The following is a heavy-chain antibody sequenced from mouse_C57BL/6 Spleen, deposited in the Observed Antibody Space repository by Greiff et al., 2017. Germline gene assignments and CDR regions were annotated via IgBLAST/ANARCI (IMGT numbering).Heavy chain of an antibody. D-gene: IGHD3-3*01. V-gene: IGHV1-55*01. J-gene: IGHJ4*01. CDR2: IYPGSGST. Sequence: QVQLQQPGAELVKPGASVKMSCKASGYTFTSYWITWVKQRPGQGLEWIGDIYPGSGSTNYNEKFKSKATLTVDTSSSTAYMQLSSLTSEDSAVYYCARTRASGTEAMDYWGQGTSVTVSS. CDR1: GYTFTSYW. CDR3: ARTRASGTEAMDY.